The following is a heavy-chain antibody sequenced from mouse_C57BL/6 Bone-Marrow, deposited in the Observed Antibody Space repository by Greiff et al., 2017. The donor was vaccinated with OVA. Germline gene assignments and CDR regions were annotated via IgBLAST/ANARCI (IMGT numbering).Heavy chain of an antibody. Sequence: QVQLQQPGAELVKPGASVKLSCKASGYTFTSYWITWVKQRPGQGLEWIGDIYPGSGSTNYNEKFKSKATLTVDTSSSTAYMQLSSLTSADAAVYYCARSIYDRFDYWGQGTTLTVSS. CDR1: GYTFTSYW. CDR2: IYPGSGST. J-gene: IGHJ2*01. D-gene: IGHD2-12*01. V-gene: IGHV1-55*01. CDR3: ARSIYDRFDY.